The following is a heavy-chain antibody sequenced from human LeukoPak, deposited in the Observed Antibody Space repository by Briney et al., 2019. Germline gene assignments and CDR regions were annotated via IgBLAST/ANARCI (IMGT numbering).Heavy chain of an antibody. CDR3: ARIGPILGAAWVDY. V-gene: IGHV4-28*01. CDR1: GYSISSNHG. CDR2: IFYAGST. Sequence: SETLSLTCAVSGYSISSNHGWGWIRQPPGKGLEWIGYIFYAGSTYYNPSLKSRVTMSVDTSKNQFSLRLSSVTAVDTAVYYCARIGPILGAAWVDYWGQGTLVSVSS. J-gene: IGHJ4*02. D-gene: IGHD3-3*02.